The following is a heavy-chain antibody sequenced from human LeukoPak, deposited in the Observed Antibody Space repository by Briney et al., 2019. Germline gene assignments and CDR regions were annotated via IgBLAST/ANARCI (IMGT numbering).Heavy chain of an antibody. CDR2: IIPIFGTA. CDR1: GGTFSSYA. D-gene: IGHD5-24*01. V-gene: IGHV1-69*13. CDR3: AREDRGRDGYNSDY. Sequence: GASVKVSCKASGGTFSSYAISWVRQAPGQGLEWMGGIIPIFGTANYAQKFQGRVTITADESTSTAYMELSSLRSEDTAVDYCAREDRGRDGYNSDYWGQGTLVTVSS. J-gene: IGHJ4*02.